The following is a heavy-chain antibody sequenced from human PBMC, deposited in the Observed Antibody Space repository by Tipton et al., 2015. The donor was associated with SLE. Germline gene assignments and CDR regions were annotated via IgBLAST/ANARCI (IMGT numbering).Heavy chain of an antibody. CDR3: AKAETWMEIWAPYFDS. CDR1: GFTFSSYA. D-gene: IGHD1-1*01. J-gene: IGHJ4*01. Sequence: GSLRLSCAASGFTFSSYAVKWVRQAPGKGLEWVSFISGSAGRTHYTDSVKGRFTISRDNSNNTLYLHMSSLRDEDTAIYYCAKAETWMEIWAPYFDSWGHGTLVTVSS. V-gene: IGHV3-23*01. CDR2: ISGSAGRT.